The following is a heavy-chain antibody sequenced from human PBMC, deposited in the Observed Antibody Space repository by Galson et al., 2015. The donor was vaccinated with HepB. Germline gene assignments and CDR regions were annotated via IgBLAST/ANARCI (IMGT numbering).Heavy chain of an antibody. Sequence: QSGAEVKKPGASLRISCKGSGYSFTSYWIGWVRQMPGKGLERMGIIYPGDSDTTYSPSFQGQVTISADKSISTAYLQWSSLKASDTAMYYCARRDQQLVNAFDIWGQGTMVTVSS. CDR3: ARRDQQLVNAFDI. CDR2: IYPGDSDT. V-gene: IGHV5-51*01. D-gene: IGHD6-13*01. CDR1: GYSFTSYW. J-gene: IGHJ3*02.